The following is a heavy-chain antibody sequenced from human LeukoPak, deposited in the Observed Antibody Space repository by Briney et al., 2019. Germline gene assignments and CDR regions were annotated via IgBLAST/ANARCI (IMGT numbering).Heavy chain of an antibody. D-gene: IGHD1-26*01. J-gene: IGHJ6*02. Sequence: GASVTVSCKASGYTFTSYAMNWVRQAPGQGLEWMGWINTNTGNPTYAQGFTGRFVFSLDTSVSTAYLQISSLKAEDTAVYYCARDPWELPGYGMDVWGQGTTVTVSS. CDR3: ARDPWELPGYGMDV. CDR2: INTNTGNP. CDR1: GYTFTSYA. V-gene: IGHV7-4-1*02.